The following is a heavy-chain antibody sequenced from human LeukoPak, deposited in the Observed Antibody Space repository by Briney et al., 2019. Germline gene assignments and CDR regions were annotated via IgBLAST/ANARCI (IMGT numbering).Heavy chain of an antibody. CDR1: GGSFSGYY. CDR2: INHSGST. J-gene: IGHJ5*02. CDR3: ARGPTMMTPNH. V-gene: IGHV4-34*01. D-gene: IGHD1-1*01. Sequence: PSETLSLTCAVCGGSFSGYYWSWIRQPPGKGLEWIGEINHSGSTNYNPSLKSRVTISVDTSKNQFSLKLSSVTAADTAVYYCARGPTMMTPNHWGQGTLVTVSS.